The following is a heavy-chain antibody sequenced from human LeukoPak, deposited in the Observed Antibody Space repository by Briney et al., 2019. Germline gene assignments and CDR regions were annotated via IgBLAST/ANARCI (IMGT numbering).Heavy chain of an antibody. J-gene: IGHJ6*03. CDR3: ARESRQVIRGVIKGYYYYYMDV. CDR2: IYTSGST. D-gene: IGHD3-10*01. Sequence: KPSETLSLTCTVSGGSISSYYWSWIRQPAGKGLERIGRIYTSGSTNYNPSLKSRVTMSVDTSKNQFSLKLSSVTAADTAVYYCARESRQVIRGVIKGYYYYYMDVWGKGTTVTISS. CDR1: GGSISSYY. V-gene: IGHV4-4*07.